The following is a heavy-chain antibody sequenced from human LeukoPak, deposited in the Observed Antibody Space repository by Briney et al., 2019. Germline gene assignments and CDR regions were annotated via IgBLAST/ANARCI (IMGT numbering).Heavy chain of an antibody. V-gene: IGHV3-33*01. CDR1: GFTFSNYG. CDR3: ARPLDSSLWTCAFDL. J-gene: IGHJ3*01. Sequence: GGSLRLSCAASGFTFSNYGMHWVRQAPGKGLEWVAVIYNDGSNKYYVDSVKGRFTISRDNSKNTVYLQMNTLRAEDTAVYYCARPLDSSLWTCAFDLWGQGTMVTVSS. D-gene: IGHD6-19*01. CDR2: IYNDGSNK.